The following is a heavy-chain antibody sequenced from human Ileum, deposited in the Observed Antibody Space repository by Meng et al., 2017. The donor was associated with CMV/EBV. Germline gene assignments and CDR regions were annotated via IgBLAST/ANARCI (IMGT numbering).Heavy chain of an antibody. D-gene: IGHD6-13*01. CDR2: ITGSGRTT. V-gene: IGHV3-23*01. CDR1: GFTFSSYG. Sequence: GESLKISCAASGFTFSSYGVSWLRQAPGKGLEWVSAITGSGRTTYYADSVKGRFTISRDNSKNTLYLLMNSLRAEDTAVYYCAKIDQQQNYFDCWGQGTLVTVSS. CDR3: AKIDQQQNYFDC. J-gene: IGHJ4*02.